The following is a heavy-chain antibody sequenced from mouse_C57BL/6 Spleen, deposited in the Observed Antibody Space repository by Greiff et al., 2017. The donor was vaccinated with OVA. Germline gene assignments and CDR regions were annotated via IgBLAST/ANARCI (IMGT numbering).Heavy chain of an antibody. Sequence: EVKLVESGGGLVKPGGSLKLSCAASGFTFSDYGMHWVRQAPEKGLEWVAYISSGSSTIYYADTVKGRFTISRDNAKNTLFLQMTRLRSEDTAMYYWARNWEEAWFAYWGQGTLVTVSA. CDR1: GFTFSDYG. J-gene: IGHJ3*01. D-gene: IGHD4-1*01. CDR3: ARNWEEAWFAY. V-gene: IGHV5-17*01. CDR2: ISSGSSTI.